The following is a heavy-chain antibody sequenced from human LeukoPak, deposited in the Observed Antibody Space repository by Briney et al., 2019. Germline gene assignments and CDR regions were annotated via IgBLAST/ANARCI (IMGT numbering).Heavy chain of an antibody. D-gene: IGHD6-19*01. V-gene: IGHV1-24*01. CDR1: GYTLTGLS. CDR3: ATDLGNSSGWYYFDY. Sequence: GASVKVSCKVSGYTLTGLSMHWVRQAPGKGLEWMGGFDPEDGETIYAQKFQGRVTMTEDTSTDTAYMELSSLRSEDTAVYYCATDLGNSSGWYYFDYWGQGPLVTVSS. CDR2: FDPEDGET. J-gene: IGHJ4*02.